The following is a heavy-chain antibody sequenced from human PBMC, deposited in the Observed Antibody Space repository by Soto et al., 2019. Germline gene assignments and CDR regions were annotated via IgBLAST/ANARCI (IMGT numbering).Heavy chain of an antibody. CDR1: GSTFSNYG. V-gene: IGHV3-33*01. CDR2: IRYDGRTK. Sequence: QEQLVESGGGVVQPGMSLTLSCAASGSTFSNYGCNWFRQAPGKGREGVAFIRYDGRTKYIGDYLKGRLTISRDNSKNTVYLQMSSLRAEDTAIYYCARDWGGPTRTGTVAPDYWGQGTLVTVSS. CDR3: ARDWGGPTRTGTVAPDY. D-gene: IGHD2-21*01. J-gene: IGHJ4*02.